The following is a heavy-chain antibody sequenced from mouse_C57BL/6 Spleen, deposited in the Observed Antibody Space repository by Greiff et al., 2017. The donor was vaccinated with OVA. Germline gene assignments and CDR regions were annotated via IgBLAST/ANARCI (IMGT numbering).Heavy chain of an antibody. CDR2: ISSGGDYL. V-gene: IGHV5-9-1*02. CDR1: GFAFSSYA. D-gene: IGHD1-1*01. CDR3: TRAGLITTVEAAWFAY. J-gene: IGHJ3*01. Sequence: DVHLVESGEGLVMPGGSLKLSCAASGFAFSSYAMSWVRQTPEKRLEWVAYISSGGDYLYYADTVTGRFTISRDNARNTLYLQMSSLKSEDTAMYYCTRAGLITTVEAAWFAYWGQGTLVTVSA.